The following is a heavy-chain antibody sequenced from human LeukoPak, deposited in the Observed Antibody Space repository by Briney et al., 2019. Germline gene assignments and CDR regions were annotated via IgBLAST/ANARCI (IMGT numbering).Heavy chain of an antibody. D-gene: IGHD1-26*01. CDR1: GYTFTGYY. Sequence: ASVKVSCKASGYTFTGYYMHWVRQAPGQGLEWMGWINPNSGGTNYAQKFQGRVTMTRDTSISTAYMELSRLRSDDTAVYYCARGGGSYYGGYYFDYWGQGTLVTVSS. J-gene: IGHJ4*02. V-gene: IGHV1-2*02. CDR3: ARGGGSYYGGYYFDY. CDR2: INPNSGGT.